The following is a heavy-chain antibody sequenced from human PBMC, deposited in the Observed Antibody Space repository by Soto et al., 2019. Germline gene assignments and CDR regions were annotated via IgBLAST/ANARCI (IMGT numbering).Heavy chain of an antibody. CDR1: GCTLVKYT. D-gene: IGHD3-9*01. J-gene: IGHJ4*02. CDR2: SYSTGGT. Sequence: GGSMRLSCAAAGCTLVKYTLGWIRQAPGKGLEWVAESYSTGGTEYADSVKGRFTISRDNSKNTLFLQMNSLGVEDTALYYCARDREPDGIWTFDSWGQGTLVTGSS. V-gene: IGHV3-23*01. CDR3: ARDREPDGIWTFDS.